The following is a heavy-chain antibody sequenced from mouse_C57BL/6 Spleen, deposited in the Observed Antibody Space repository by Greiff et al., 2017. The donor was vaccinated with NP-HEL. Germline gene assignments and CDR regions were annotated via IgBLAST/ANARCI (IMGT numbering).Heavy chain of an antibody. CDR1: GFTFSSYG. J-gene: IGHJ2*01. CDR3: ARHGSPYYFDY. Sequence: EVHLVESGGDLVKPGGSLKLSCAASGFTFSSYGMSWVRQTPDKRLEWVATISSGGSYTYYPDSVKGRITISRDNAKNTLYLQMSSLKSEDTAMYYCARHGSPYYFDYWGQGTTLTVSS. CDR2: ISSGGSYT. V-gene: IGHV5-6*01.